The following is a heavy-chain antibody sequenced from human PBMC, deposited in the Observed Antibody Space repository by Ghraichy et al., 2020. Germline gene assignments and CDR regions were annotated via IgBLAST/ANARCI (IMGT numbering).Heavy chain of an antibody. Sequence: GGSLRLSCAASGFTFSDYYMSWVRRAPGKGLEWLSYISSRSTYTDYADSVKGRFLISRDNDNNSLYLQLNNLRADDTAVYYCARGSEPIDYWGQGTLVTASS. CDR1: GFTFSDYY. CDR3: ARGSEPIDY. V-gene: IGHV3-11*06. J-gene: IGHJ4*02. CDR2: ISSRSTYT.